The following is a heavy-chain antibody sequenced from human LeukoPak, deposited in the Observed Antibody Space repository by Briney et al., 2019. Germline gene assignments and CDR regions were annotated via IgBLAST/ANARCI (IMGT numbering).Heavy chain of an antibody. CDR3: ARDPYSSSSFDY. V-gene: IGHV3-74*01. CDR1: GFTFSSYW. CDR2: INTDGSST. J-gene: IGHJ4*02. Sequence: GGSLRLSCAASGFTFSSYWMHWVRQAPGKGLVWVSRINTDGSSTSYADSVKGRFTISRDNAKNTLYPQMNSLRAEDTAVYYCARDPYSSSSFDYWGQGTLVTVSS. D-gene: IGHD6-6*01.